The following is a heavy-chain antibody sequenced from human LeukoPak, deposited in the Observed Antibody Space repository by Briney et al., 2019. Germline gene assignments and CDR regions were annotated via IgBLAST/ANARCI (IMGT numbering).Heavy chain of an antibody. CDR3: PRVGYSGSYYYNY. CDR2: INSDGSST. CDR1: GFTFSSYW. D-gene: IGHD1-26*01. V-gene: IGHV3-74*01. J-gene: IGHJ4*01. Sequence: GGSLRLSCAASGFTFSSYWMHWVRQAPGKGLVWVSRINSDGSSTSYADSVKGRFTISRDNAKNTLYLQMNSLRAEDTAVYYCPRVGYSGSYYYNYSGQGTLVTGSS.